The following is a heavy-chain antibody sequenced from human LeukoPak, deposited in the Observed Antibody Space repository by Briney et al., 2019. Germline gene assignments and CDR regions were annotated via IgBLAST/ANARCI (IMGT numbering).Heavy chain of an antibody. CDR3: ARGDSSGYDDAFDI. J-gene: IGHJ3*02. Sequence: SETLSLTCTVYGGSISSYYWSWIRQPPGKGLEWVGYIYYGGSTNYNPPLKPRVTISVDPSKNHFSLKLSSVTAADTAVYYCARGDSSGYDDAFDIWGQGTMVTVSS. CDR2: IYYGGST. V-gene: IGHV4-59*01. CDR1: GGSISSYY. D-gene: IGHD3-22*01.